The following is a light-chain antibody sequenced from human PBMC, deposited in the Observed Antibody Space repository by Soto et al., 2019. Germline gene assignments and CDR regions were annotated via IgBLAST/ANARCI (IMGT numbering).Light chain of an antibody. V-gene: IGLV2-14*01. Sequence: QSVLTQPASVSGSPGQSITISCTGTSSDVGGYNYVSWYQQHPGKAPKLMIYEVSNRPSGVSNRFSGSKSGNTASLTISGLQAEDEGDYYCSSYIGSSTPYVLGTGTKVTVL. CDR3: SSYIGSSTPYV. J-gene: IGLJ1*01. CDR1: SSDVGGYNY. CDR2: EVS.